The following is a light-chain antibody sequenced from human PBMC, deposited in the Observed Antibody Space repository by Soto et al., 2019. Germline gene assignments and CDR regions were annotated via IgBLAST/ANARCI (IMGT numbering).Light chain of an antibody. J-gene: IGKJ3*01. V-gene: IGKV1-9*01. Sequence: IQMTQSPSSLSASVGDRVTITCRASQGLNSNLAWYQQKPGKAPKLLMYAASTLQKGVPSRFSGNGSGTDFTITSSSLPPDYFATYYCQQTSNYFTFGPGTKVDI. CDR2: AAS. CDR3: QQTSNYFT. CDR1: QGLNSN.